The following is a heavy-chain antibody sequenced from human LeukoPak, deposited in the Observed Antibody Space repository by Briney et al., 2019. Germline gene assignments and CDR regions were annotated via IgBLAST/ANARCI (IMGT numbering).Heavy chain of an antibody. J-gene: IGHJ5*02. Sequence: SETLSLTCAVSGGSISSSNWWSWVRQPPGKGLEWIGEIYHSGSTNYNPSLKSRVTISVDTSKNQFSLKLSSVTAADTAVYYCARRLFRGVKFDPWGQGTLVTVSS. CDR1: GGSISSSNW. CDR3: ARRLFRGVKFDP. D-gene: IGHD3-10*01. CDR2: IYHSGST. V-gene: IGHV4-4*02.